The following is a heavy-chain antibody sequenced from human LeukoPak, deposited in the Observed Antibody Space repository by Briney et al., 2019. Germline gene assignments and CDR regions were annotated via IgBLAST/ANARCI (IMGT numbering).Heavy chain of an antibody. V-gene: IGHV1-18*01. CDR1: GYTFTSYG. J-gene: IGHJ4*02. CDR2: ISAYNGNT. CDR3: ARGLRKNFGSTTVYYFDY. D-gene: IGHD2-2*01. Sequence: GASVKVSCKASGYTFTSYGISWVRQAPGQGLEWMGWISAYNGNTNYAQKLQGRVTMTTDTSTSTAYMELSSPRSEDTAVYYCARGLRKNFGSTTVYYFDYWGQGTLVTVSS.